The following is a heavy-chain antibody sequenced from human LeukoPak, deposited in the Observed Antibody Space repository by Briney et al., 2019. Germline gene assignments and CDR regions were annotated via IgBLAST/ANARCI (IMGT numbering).Heavy chain of an antibody. V-gene: IGHV3-7*01. Sequence: PGGSLRLSCVASGFTFSSYWMSWVRQAPGKGLEWVANIKQDGSEKYYVDSVKGRFTISRDNAKNSLYLQMNSLRAEDTAVYYCARDRASDDSSGYYVYWGQGTLVTVSS. CDR3: ARDRASDDSSGYYVY. CDR2: IKQDGSEK. D-gene: IGHD3-22*01. CDR1: GFTFSSYW. J-gene: IGHJ4*02.